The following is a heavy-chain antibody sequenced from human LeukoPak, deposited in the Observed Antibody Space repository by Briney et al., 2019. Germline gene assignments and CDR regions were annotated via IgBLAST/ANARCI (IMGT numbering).Heavy chain of an antibody. CDR2: IYTSGST. CDR1: GGSISSYY. V-gene: IGHV4-4*07. J-gene: IGHJ4*02. D-gene: IGHD1-26*01. Sequence: PSETLSLTCTVSGGSISSYYWSWIRQPAGKGLEWIGRIYTSGSTNYNPSLKSRVTISVDTSKNQFSLKLSSVTAADTAVYYCARDRGSQPFIDYWAREPWSPSRQ. CDR3: ARDRGSQPFIDY.